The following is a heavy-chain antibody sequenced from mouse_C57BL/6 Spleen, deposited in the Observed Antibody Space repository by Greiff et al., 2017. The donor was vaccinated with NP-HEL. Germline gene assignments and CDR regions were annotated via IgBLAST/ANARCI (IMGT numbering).Heavy chain of an antibody. CDR2: IDPSDSST. D-gene: IGHD1-1*01. V-gene: IGHV1-50*01. CDR1: GYTFTSYW. J-gene: IGHJ2*01. Sequence: QVQLKQPGAELVKPGASVKLSCKASGYTFTSYWMQWVKQRPGQGLEWIGEIDPSDSSTNYNQKFKGKATLTVDTSSSTAYMQLSSLTSEDSAVYYCARGKLRFYFDYWGQGTTLTVSS. CDR3: ARGKLRFYFDY.